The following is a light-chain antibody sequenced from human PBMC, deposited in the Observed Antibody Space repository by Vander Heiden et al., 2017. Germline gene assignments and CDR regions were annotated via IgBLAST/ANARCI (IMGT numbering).Light chain of an antibody. CDR1: SSDFGNYNL. CDR3: SSDAGSTTVV. Sequence: QSALTQPASVSGSLGQSITMSCTGTSSDFGNYNLVSWYQQHPGQAPKLMIYEATKRPSGVSNRFSGSKSGNTASLTISGLQAEDEADYYCSSDAGSTTVVFGGGTKLTVL. V-gene: IGLV2-23*01. J-gene: IGLJ2*01. CDR2: EAT.